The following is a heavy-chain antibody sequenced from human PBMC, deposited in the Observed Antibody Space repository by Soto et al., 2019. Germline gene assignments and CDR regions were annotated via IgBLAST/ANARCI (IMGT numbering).Heavy chain of an antibody. Sequence: GGSLRLSCAAFGLTVSGKKYVAWARQAPGKGLEWVSALYDVDGSFYADSVKGRFTTSSDSSKTTVYLQMNGLRPDDTAVYYCATWHEREHAYDVWGQETTVTVSS. D-gene: IGHD1-1*01. J-gene: IGHJ3*01. V-gene: IGHV3-53*01. CDR2: LYDVDGS. CDR3: ATWHEREHAYDV. CDR1: GLTVSGKKY.